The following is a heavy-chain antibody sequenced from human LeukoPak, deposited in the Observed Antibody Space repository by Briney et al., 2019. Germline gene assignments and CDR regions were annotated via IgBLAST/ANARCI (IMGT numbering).Heavy chain of an antibody. J-gene: IGHJ4*02. V-gene: IGHV3-7*01. Sequence: GVSLRLSCAASGFTFSTYWMSWVRQAPGKGLEWVANINQDGGIKYYVDSVKGRFTISRDNAKSSLYVQMNSLRAEDTALYYCTRDSQGSGSYSTDYWGQGTLVTVSS. CDR3: TRDSQGSGSYSTDY. CDR1: GFTFSTYW. D-gene: IGHD3-10*01. CDR2: INQDGGIK.